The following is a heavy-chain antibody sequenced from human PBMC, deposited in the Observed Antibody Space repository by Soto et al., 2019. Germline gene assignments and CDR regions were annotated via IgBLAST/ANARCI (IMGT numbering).Heavy chain of an antibody. Sequence: SVKVSCKASGGTFSSYTISWVRQAPGQGLEWMGRIIPILGIANYAQKFQGRVTITADKSTSTAYMELSSLRSEDTAVYYCARDAKYDFWSGYYPPDAPYYYMDVWGKGTTVTVS. CDR2: IIPILGIA. CDR1: GGTFSSYT. J-gene: IGHJ6*03. CDR3: ARDAKYDFWSGYYPPDAPYYYMDV. V-gene: IGHV1-69*04. D-gene: IGHD3-3*01.